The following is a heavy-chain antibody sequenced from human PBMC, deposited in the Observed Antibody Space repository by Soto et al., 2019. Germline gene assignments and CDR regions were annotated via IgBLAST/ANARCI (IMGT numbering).Heavy chain of an antibody. CDR3: AKEPATAKPEGVDF. V-gene: IGHV1-2*02. CDR2: INPNSGGT. J-gene: IGHJ4*02. D-gene: IGHD1-1*01. Sequence: ASLKVSCKASGYTFSDYYIHWVRQAPGQGLEWMGWINPNSGGTKYAPKFQGGVTMTRDTSITTAYMELSRLRSGDTAVYYCAKEPATAKPEGVDFWGQGTLVTVSS. CDR1: GYTFSDYY.